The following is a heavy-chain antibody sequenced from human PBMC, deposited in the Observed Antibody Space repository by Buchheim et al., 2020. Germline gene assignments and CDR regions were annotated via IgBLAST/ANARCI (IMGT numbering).Heavy chain of an antibody. Sequence: QVQLVESGGGVVQPGRSLRLSCAASGFTFSSYAMHWVRQAPGKGLEWVAVISYDGSNKYYADSVKGRFTISRDTSKNTLYLQMNSLRAEDTAVYYCARFPYSSGWYYFDYWGQGTL. J-gene: IGHJ4*02. CDR1: GFTFSSYA. CDR3: ARFPYSSGWYYFDY. V-gene: IGHV3-30*14. CDR2: ISYDGSNK. D-gene: IGHD6-19*01.